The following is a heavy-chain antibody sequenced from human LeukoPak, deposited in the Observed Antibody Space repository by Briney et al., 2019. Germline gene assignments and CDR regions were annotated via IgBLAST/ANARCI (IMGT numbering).Heavy chain of an antibody. CDR3: ARDKGYSSGWYNWFDP. V-gene: IGHV1-2*06. Sequence: ASVKVSCKASGYTFTGYYMHWVRQAPGQGLEWMGRINPNSGGTNYAQKFQGRVTMTRDTYISTAYMELSRLRSDDTAVDYCARDKGYSSGWYNWFDPWGQGTLVTVSS. D-gene: IGHD6-19*01. CDR2: INPNSGGT. J-gene: IGHJ5*02. CDR1: GYTFTGYY.